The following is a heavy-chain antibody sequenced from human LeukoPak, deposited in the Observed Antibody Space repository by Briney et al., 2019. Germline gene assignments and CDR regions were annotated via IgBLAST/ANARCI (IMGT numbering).Heavy chain of an antibody. CDR1: GGTFSNYA. D-gene: IGHD5-24*01. CDR3: ARGRGSRTGYNGNYLDY. V-gene: IGHV1-69*04. Sequence: AVKVSCKASGGTFSNYAIDWVRQAPGQGLGWMGRITPILGLINYAQKFQSRVTSTADKSTSTGYLDVTGLRSDDTAVYYGARGRGSRTGYNGNYLDYWGQGTLVTVSS. J-gene: IGHJ4*02. CDR2: ITPILGLI.